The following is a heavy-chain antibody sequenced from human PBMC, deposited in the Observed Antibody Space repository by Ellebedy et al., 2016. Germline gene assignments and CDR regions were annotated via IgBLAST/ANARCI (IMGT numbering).Heavy chain of an antibody. CDR1: GGSVSDNNW. CDR3: ARVNYGANAF. D-gene: IGHD4-23*01. J-gene: IGHJ4*02. Sequence: SETLSLTCVVSGGSVSDNNWWSWVRQPPGEGLEWIGEIYHSGSTSYNPSLKSRVTISVDKSKNQFSRKMSSVTAADTAVYYCARVNYGANAFWGQGTLVTVSS. V-gene: IGHV4-4*02. CDR2: IYHSGST.